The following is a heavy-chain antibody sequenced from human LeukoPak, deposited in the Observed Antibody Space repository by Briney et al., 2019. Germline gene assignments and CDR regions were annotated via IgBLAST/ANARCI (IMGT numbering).Heavy chain of an antibody. CDR2: ISTSSSYI. CDR1: GFTFNTYT. J-gene: IGHJ5*02. D-gene: IGHD6-13*01. Sequence: GGSLRLSCAASGFTFNTYTMNWVRQAPGKGLEWVSSISTSSSYIYYADSVKGRFTISRGNAKNSLFLQMNSLRAEDTAVYYCARDRAAADPWGQGTLVTVSS. CDR3: ARDRAAADP. V-gene: IGHV3-21*04.